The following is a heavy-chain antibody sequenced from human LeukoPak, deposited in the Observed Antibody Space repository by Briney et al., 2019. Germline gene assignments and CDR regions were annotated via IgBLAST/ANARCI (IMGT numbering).Heavy chain of an antibody. Sequence: GSLRLSCAASGFTFSSNWMHWVRPAPGKGLVWVSRINEDGSTTNYADSVKGRFTISRDNAKNTLYLQMNSLRAEDTAVYYCVRDLGGRSGHWGQGTLVTVSS. D-gene: IGHD1-26*01. CDR1: GFTFSSNW. V-gene: IGHV3-74*01. CDR2: INEDGSTT. CDR3: VRDLGGRSGH. J-gene: IGHJ4*02.